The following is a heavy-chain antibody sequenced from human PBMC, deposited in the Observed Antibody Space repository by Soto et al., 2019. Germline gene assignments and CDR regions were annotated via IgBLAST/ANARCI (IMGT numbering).Heavy chain of an antibody. V-gene: IGHV3-30-3*01. CDR2: ISYDGSNK. J-gene: IGHJ5*02. Sequence: LRLSCAASGFTFSSYAMHWVRQAPGKGLEWVAVISYDGSNKYYADSVKGRFTISRDNSKNTLYLQMNSLRAEDTAVYYCARDGAAAANWFDPWGQGTLVTVSS. CDR3: ARDGAAAANWFDP. CDR1: GFTFSSYA. D-gene: IGHD6-13*01.